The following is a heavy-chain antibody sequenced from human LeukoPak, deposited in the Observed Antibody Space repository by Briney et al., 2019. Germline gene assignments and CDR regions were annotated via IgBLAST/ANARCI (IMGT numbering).Heavy chain of an antibody. Sequence: SETLSLTCTVSGGSISSSSYYWGWIRQPPGKGLEWIGYIYYSGSTNYNPSLKSRVTISVDTSKNQFSLKLSSVTAADTAVYYCARDWYYDSSGQDYYMDVWGKGTTVTVSS. CDR3: ARDWYYDSSGQDYYMDV. CDR1: GGSISSSSYY. V-gene: IGHV4-61*01. J-gene: IGHJ6*03. CDR2: IYYSGST. D-gene: IGHD3-22*01.